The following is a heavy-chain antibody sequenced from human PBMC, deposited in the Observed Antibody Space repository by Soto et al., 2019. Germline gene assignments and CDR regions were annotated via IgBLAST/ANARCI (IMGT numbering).Heavy chain of an antibody. D-gene: IGHD3-16*01. V-gene: IGHV3-48*01. J-gene: IGHJ5*02. CDR1: GFTFSSYS. CDR3: AKSLRWMITSPPFDP. Sequence: GGSLRLSCAASGFTFSSYSMNWVRQAPGKGLEWVSYISSSSSTIYYADSVKGRFTISRDNAKNSLYLQMNSLRAEDTALYNSAKSLRWMITSPPFDPWGQGTLVTVS. CDR2: ISSSSSTI.